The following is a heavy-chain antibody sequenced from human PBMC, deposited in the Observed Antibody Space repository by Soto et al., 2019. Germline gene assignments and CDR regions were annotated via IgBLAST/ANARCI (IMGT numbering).Heavy chain of an antibody. CDR3: ARRYGGNFDY. CDR1: GGSISSYY. V-gene: IGHV4-59*01. CDR2: IYYSGST. D-gene: IGHD1-26*01. J-gene: IGHJ4*02. Sequence: LSLTCTVSGGSISSYYWSWIRQPPGKGLEWIGYIYYSGSTNYNPSLKSRVTISVDTSKNQFSLKLTSVTAADTAVYYCARRYGGNFDYWGKGTLVTVSS.